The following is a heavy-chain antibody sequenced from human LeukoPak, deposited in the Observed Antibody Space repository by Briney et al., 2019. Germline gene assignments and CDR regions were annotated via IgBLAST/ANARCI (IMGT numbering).Heavy chain of an antibody. D-gene: IGHD6-19*01. CDR2: ISYDGSNK. V-gene: IGHV3-30*04. J-gene: IGHJ4*02. CDR1: GFTFSSYA. Sequence: GGSLRLSCAASGFTFSSYAMHWVRQAPGKGLEWVAVISYDGSNKYYADSVKGRFTISRDNSKNTLYLQMNSLRAEDTAVYYCAKGDSSGWYLVYRYWGQGTLVTVSS. CDR3: AKGDSSGWYLVYRY.